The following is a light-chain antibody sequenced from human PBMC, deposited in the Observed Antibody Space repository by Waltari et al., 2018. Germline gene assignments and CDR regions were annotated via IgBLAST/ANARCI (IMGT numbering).Light chain of an antibody. CDR1: SSDVGSNNL. Sequence: QSALTQPASVPGSPRQTITISCTGTSSDVGSNNLVSWYQQRPGKAPKLMIYEATKRPTGVSDRFSGSRSGNTASLTISGLQAEDEADYYCCSYAGDRVFGSGTKVTVL. CDR2: EAT. CDR3: CSYAGDRV. V-gene: IGLV2-23*01. J-gene: IGLJ1*01.